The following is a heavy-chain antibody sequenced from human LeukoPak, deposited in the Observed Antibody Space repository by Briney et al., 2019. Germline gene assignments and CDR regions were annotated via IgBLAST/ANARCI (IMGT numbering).Heavy chain of an antibody. CDR3: AREASYMNYYYGMDV. J-gene: IGHJ6*02. V-gene: IGHV1-69*13. D-gene: IGHD5-18*01. CDR2: IIPIFGTA. Sequence: SVNVSCKASGYTFTSYAMNWVRQAPGQGLEWMGGIIPIFGTANYAQKFQGRVTITADESTSTAYMELSSLRSEDTAVYYCAREASYMNYYYGMDVWGQGTTVTVSS. CDR1: GYTFTSYA.